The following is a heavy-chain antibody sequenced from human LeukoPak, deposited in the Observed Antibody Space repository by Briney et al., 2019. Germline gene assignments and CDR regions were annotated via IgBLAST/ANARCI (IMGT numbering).Heavy chain of an antibody. Sequence: PSETLSLTCTVSGGSITSSTYYWGWIRQPPGRGLEWVGSIYYTGTTYYNPSLKSRVAVSVDISKNQFSLNLSSATAADTAVYYCASQLGAFDYWGLGTLVTVSS. J-gene: IGHJ4*02. D-gene: IGHD7-27*01. CDR3: ASQLGAFDY. CDR2: IYYTGTT. V-gene: IGHV4-39*07. CDR1: GGSITSSTYY.